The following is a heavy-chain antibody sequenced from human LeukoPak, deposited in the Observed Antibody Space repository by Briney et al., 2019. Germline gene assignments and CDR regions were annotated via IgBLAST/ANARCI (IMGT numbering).Heavy chain of an antibody. CDR2: ISGSGGST. Sequence: GGSLRLSCAASGFTVSSNYMSWVRQAPGKGLEWVSAISGSGGSTYYADSVKGRFTISRDNSKNTLYLQMNSLRAEDTAVYYCAKELSGSPDYWGQGTLVTVSS. V-gene: IGHV3-23*01. CDR3: AKELSGSPDY. D-gene: IGHD1-26*01. CDR1: GFTVSSNY. J-gene: IGHJ4*02.